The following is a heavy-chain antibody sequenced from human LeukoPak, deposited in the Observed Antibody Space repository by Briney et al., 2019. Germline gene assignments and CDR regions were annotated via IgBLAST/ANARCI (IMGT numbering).Heavy chain of an antibody. J-gene: IGHJ5*02. CDR3: ARGTGFDP. Sequence: SETLSLTCTVSNYSISSGYYWGWIRQPPGKGLEWIGDVYHSGSTNYNPSLKSRVAISVDTSKNQFSLRLSSVTAADTAVYYCARGTGFDPWGQGTLVTVSS. D-gene: IGHD1/OR15-1a*01. V-gene: IGHV4-38-2*02. CDR1: NYSISSGYY. CDR2: VYHSGST.